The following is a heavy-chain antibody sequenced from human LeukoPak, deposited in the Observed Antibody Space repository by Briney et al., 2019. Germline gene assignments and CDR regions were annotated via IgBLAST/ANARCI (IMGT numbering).Heavy chain of an antibody. Sequence: SQTLSLTCTVSGGSISSGGYYWSWIRQHPGKGLEWIGYIYYSGSTYYNPSLKSRVTISVDTSKNQFSLKLSSVTAADTAVYYCARDVAGIAAAGTYWFDPRGQGTLVTASS. CDR3: ARDVAGIAAAGTYWFDP. D-gene: IGHD6-13*01. CDR1: GGSISSGGYY. CDR2: IYYSGST. V-gene: IGHV4-31*03. J-gene: IGHJ5*02.